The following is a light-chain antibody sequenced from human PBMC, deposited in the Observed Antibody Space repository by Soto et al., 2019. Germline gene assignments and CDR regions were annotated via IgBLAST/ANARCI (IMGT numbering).Light chain of an antibody. V-gene: IGLV1-47*01. Sequence: QSVLTQPPSASGTPGQRVTISCSGSSSNSGSNYVYWYQHLTGTAPKLLIYRNNQRPSGVPDRFSGSKSGTSASLAISGLRSEDEADYYCATWDDSLSNYVFGTGTKVTVL. J-gene: IGLJ1*01. CDR3: ATWDDSLSNYV. CDR1: SSNSGSNY. CDR2: RNN.